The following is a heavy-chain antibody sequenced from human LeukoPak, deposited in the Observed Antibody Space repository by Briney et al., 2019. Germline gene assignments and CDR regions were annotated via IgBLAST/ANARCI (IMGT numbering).Heavy chain of an antibody. J-gene: IGHJ3*02. CDR1: GFTFSDYY. V-gene: IGHV3-11*04. Sequence: PGGSLRLSCAASGFTFSDYYMSWIRQAPGKGLEWVSYISSSGSTIYYADSVKGRFTISRDNAKNSLFLQMNSLRVEDTAVYYCARDGPAMSRQQLVPDAFDIWGQGTMVTVSS. CDR2: ISSSGSTI. CDR3: ARDGPAMSRQQLVPDAFDI. D-gene: IGHD6-13*01.